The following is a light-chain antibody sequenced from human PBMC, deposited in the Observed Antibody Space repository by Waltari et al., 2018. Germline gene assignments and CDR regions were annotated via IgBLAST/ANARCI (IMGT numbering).Light chain of an antibody. J-gene: IGLJ2*01. CDR2: EVT. CDR3: CSYGGVPSYVL. Sequence: QSALTQPASVAGYPGQSITISCTGTSRDIGSYSLAYWYQQQPGKAPNLIVYEVTRRPSGVSLRFSGSKSDNTASLTISGLQAEDEADYYCCSYGGVPSYVLFGGGTKLTVL. CDR1: SRDIGSYSL. V-gene: IGLV2-23*02.